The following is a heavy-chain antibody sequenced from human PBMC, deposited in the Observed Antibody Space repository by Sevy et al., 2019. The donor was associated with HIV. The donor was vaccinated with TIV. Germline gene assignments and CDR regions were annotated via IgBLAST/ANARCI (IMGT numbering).Heavy chain of an antibody. V-gene: IGHV4-34*01. CDR2: INHSGST. CDR3: ARAGGAASAFDI. D-gene: IGHD1-26*01. J-gene: IGHJ3*02. CDR1: GGSFSGYY. Sequence: SETLSLTCAVYGGSFSGYYWSCIRQPPGKGLEWIGEINHSGSTNYNPSLKSRVTISVDTSKNQFSLKLSSVTAADTAVYYCARAGGAASAFDIWGQGTMVTVSS.